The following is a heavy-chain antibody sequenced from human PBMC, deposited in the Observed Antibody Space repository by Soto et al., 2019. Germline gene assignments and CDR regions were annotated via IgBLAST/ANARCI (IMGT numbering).Heavy chain of an antibody. V-gene: IGHV4-59*12. D-gene: IGHD2-8*02. J-gene: IGHJ4*02. CDR1: GGSISSYY. CDR3: ARDKITGLFDY. Sequence: SETLSLTCTVSGGSISSYYWSWIRQPPGKGLEWIGYIYFTGSTNYNPSLKSRVTISVDTSKNQFSLKLTSVTAADTAVYYCARDKITGLFDYWGQGTLVTVSS. CDR2: IYFTGST.